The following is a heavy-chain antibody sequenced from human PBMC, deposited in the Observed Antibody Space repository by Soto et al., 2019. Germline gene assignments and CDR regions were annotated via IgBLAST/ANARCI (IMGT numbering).Heavy chain of an antibody. CDR1: GGSISSYY. J-gene: IGHJ5*02. V-gene: IGHV4-59*01. CDR3: ARGTIRFDP. Sequence: SETLSLTCTVSGGSISSYYWSWIRQPPGKGLEWIGYIYYSGSTNYNPSLKSRVTISVDTSKNQFSLKLSSVTAADTAVYYCARGTIRFDPWGQGTLVTVS. CDR2: IYYSGST.